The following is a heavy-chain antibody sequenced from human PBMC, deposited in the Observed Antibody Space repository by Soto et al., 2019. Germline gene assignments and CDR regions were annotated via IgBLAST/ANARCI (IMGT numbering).Heavy chain of an antibody. CDR1: GFTFSSYA. V-gene: IGHV3-23*01. CDR3: AKYVDWMTTVGNYYYYYYMDV. J-gene: IGHJ6*03. D-gene: IGHD4-4*01. Sequence: EVQLLESGGGLVQPGGSLRLSCAASGFTFSSYAMSWVRQAPGKGLEWVSAISGSGGSTYYADSVKGRFTISRDNSKNSLYLQMNSLSAEDTAVYYCAKYVDWMTTVGNYYYYYYMDVWGKGTTVTVSS. CDR2: ISGSGGST.